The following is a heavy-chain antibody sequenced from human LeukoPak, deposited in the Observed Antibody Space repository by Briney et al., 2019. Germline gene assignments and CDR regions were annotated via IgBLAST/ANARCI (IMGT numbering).Heavy chain of an antibody. J-gene: IGHJ5*02. CDR1: GFTFSSSW. D-gene: IGHD1-26*01. V-gene: IGHV3-74*01. CDR3: ARMRRPRIVGTYNWFDP. Sequence: GGSRSLSFQASGFTFSSSWSHWVRQAPGKGLCWFSGFNSDGSSTSYADSVKGRFTISRDNAKNTLYLQMNSLRAEDTAVYYCARMRRPRIVGTYNWFDPWGQGTLVTVSS. CDR2: FNSDGSST.